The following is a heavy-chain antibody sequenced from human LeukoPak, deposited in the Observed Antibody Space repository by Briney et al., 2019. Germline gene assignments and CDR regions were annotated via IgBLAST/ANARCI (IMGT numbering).Heavy chain of an antibody. Sequence: ASVKVSCKVSGYTLTELSMHWVRQAPGKGLEWMGGFDPEDGETIYAQKFQGRVTMTEDTSTDTAYMELSSLRSEDTAVYYCASRPDYCSSTSCYTPGYFDYWGQGTLVTVSS. J-gene: IGHJ4*02. CDR3: ASRPDYCSSTSCYTPGYFDY. CDR1: GYTLTELS. D-gene: IGHD2-2*02. V-gene: IGHV1-24*01. CDR2: FDPEDGET.